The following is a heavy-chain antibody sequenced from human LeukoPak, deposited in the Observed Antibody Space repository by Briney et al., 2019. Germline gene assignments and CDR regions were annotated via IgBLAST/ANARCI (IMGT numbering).Heavy chain of an antibody. CDR3: AREDVKRGIAVAGDY. CDR1: GYTFTGYY. J-gene: IGHJ4*02. Sequence: GASVKVSCKASGYTFTGYYMHWVRHAPGQGLEWMGRINPNSGGTNYAQKFQGRVTMTTDTSISTAYMELSRRRSDDTAVYYCAREDVKRGIAVAGDYWGQGTLVTVSS. V-gene: IGHV1-2*06. D-gene: IGHD6-19*01. CDR2: INPNSGGT.